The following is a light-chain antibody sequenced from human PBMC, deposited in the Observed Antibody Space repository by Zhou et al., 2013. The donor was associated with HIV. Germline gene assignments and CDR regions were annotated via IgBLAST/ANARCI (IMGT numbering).Light chain of an antibody. CDR1: ESVANY. V-gene: IGKV3-11*01. CDR2: DAS. Sequence: EVVLTQSPATLSISPGERATLSCRASESVANYLAWYQQKPGQAPRLLIYDASNRASGVPARFSGSGSGTDFTLTITSLEPEDFAVYYCQQYGSSCSFGQGTKLEIK. CDR3: QQYGSSCS. J-gene: IGKJ2*04.